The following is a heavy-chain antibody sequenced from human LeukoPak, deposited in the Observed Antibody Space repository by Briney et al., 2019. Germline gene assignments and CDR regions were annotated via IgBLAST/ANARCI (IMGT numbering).Heavy chain of an antibody. CDR1: GVTVSSTD. CDR3: ARGLDGPENY. D-gene: IGHD3-16*01. Sequence: GGSLRLSCAVSGVTVSSTDMSWVRQAPGKGLEWVSVIFSGGGTYYTGSVKGRFTISRDNSKNTLYLQMNSLRAEDTAVYYCARGLDGPENYWGQGTLVTVSS. V-gene: IGHV3-53*01. J-gene: IGHJ4*02. CDR2: IFSGGGT.